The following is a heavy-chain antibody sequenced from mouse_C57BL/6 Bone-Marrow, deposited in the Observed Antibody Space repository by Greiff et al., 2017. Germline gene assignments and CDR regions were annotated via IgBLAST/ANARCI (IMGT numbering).Heavy chain of an antibody. CDR1: GFTFSSYG. Sequence: EVKLVESGGDLVKPGGSLKLSCAASGFTFSSYGMSWVRQTPDKRLEWVATISSGGSYTYYPDSVKGRFTIYRDNAKNTLYLQMISLKSEDTAMYYCASPSHYSGSSLFAYWCQGTLVTVSA. J-gene: IGHJ3*01. CDR2: ISSGGSYT. V-gene: IGHV5-6*01. D-gene: IGHD1-1*01. CDR3: ASPSHYSGSSLFAY.